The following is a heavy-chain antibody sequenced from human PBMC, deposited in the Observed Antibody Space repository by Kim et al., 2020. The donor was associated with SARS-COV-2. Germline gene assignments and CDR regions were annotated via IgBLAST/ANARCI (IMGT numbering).Heavy chain of an antibody. CDR3: ARDATYSSSWYSNPKNWFDP. D-gene: IGHD6-13*01. J-gene: IGHJ5*02. V-gene: IGHV1-18*01. CDR1: GYTFTSYG. Sequence: ASVKVSCKASGYTFTSYGISWVRQAPGQGLEWMGWISAYNGNTNYAQKLQGRVTMTTDTSTSTAYMELRSLRSDDTAVYYCARDATYSSSWYSNPKNWFDPWGQGTLVTVSS. CDR2: ISAYNGNT.